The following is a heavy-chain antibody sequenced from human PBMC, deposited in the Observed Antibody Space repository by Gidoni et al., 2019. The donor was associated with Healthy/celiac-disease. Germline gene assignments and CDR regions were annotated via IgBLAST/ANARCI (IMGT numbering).Heavy chain of an antibody. CDR2: IWYDGSNK. CDR1: GFTFRSYG. J-gene: IGHJ4*02. D-gene: IGHD4-17*01. V-gene: IGHV3-33*01. Sequence: QVQLVESGGGVVQPGRSLRLSCAASGFTFRSYGMHWVRQAPGKGLEWVAVIWYDGSNKYYVDSVKGRFTISRDNSKNTLYLQMNSLRAEDTAVYYCARDPLTGTVTTHFDYWGQGTLVTVSS. CDR3: ARDPLTGTVTTHFDY.